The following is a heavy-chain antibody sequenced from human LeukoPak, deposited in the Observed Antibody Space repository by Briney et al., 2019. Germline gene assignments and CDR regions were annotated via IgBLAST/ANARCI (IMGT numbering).Heavy chain of an antibody. CDR3: AGGKYTSLDN. D-gene: IGHD6-6*01. CDR2: TYYRSKWSF. CDR1: GDSIFTNNVA. J-gene: IGHJ4*02. Sequence: SQTLSLTCAISGDSIFTNNVAWNWIRQSPSRGLEWLGRTYYRSKWSFDYAVSVKSRITINADTSKNQFSLQLSSVTPEDTAVYYCAGGKYTSLDNWGQGTLVTVSS. V-gene: IGHV6-1*01.